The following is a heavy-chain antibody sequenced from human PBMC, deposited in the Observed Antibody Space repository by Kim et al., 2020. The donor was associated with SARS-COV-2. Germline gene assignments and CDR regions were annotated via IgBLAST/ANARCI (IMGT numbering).Heavy chain of an antibody. J-gene: IGHJ4*02. CDR3: AKGTYYYGGSCCHPSPQF. Sequence: GGSLRLSCAASGFTFSSYGMHWVRQAPGKGLEWVSVISSDGSTIYYADSVKGRFTISRDNSKNTLYLQMNSLRAEDTAVYYCAKGTYYYGGSCCHPSPQFGGQGTLVTVSS. D-gene: IGHD2-15*01. CDR2: ISSDGSTI. V-gene: IGHV3-30*18. CDR1: GFTFSSYG.